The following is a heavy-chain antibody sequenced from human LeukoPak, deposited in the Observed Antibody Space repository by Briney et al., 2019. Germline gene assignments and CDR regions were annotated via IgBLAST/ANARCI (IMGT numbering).Heavy chain of an antibody. D-gene: IGHD2-2*01. V-gene: IGHV3-23*01. Sequence: GGSLRLSCAASGFTFSSYAMSWVRQAPGKGLEWVSAISGSGGSTYYADSVKGRFTISRDNSKNTLYLQMNSLRAEDTAVYYCAKDRTFSSTSCYYFDYWGQGTLVTVSS. CDR1: GFTFSSYA. CDR3: AKDRTFSSTSCYYFDY. J-gene: IGHJ4*02. CDR2: ISGSGGST.